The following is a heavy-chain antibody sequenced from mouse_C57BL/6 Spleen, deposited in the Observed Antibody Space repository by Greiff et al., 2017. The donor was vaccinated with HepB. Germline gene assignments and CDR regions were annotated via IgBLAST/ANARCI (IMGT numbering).Heavy chain of an antibody. Sequence: VQLQQSGPELVKPGASVKISCKASGYTFTDYYMNWVKQSHGKSLEWIGDINPNNGGTSYNQKFKGKATLTVDKSSSTAYMELRSLTSEDSAVYYCARWADIYYGYDRYYFDYWGQGTTLTVSS. V-gene: IGHV1-26*01. D-gene: IGHD2-2*01. CDR3: ARWADIYYGYDRYYFDY. CDR1: GYTFTDYY. CDR2: INPNNGGT. J-gene: IGHJ2*01.